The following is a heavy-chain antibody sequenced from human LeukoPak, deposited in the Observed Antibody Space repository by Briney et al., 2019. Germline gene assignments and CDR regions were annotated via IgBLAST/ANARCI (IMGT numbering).Heavy chain of an antibody. CDR1: GGTFSSYA. CDR3: ARRIVGASGNVFDY. J-gene: IGHJ4*02. V-gene: IGHV1-18*01. CDR2: ISAYNGNT. D-gene: IGHD1-26*01. Sequence: ASVKVSCKASGGTFSSYAISWVRQAPGQGLEWMGWISAYNGNTNYAQKLQGRVTMTTDTSTSTAYMELRSLRSDDTAVYYCARRIVGASGNVFDYWGQGTLVTVSS.